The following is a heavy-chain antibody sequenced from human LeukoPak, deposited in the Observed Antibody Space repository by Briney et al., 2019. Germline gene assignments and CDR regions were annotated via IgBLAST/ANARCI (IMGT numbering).Heavy chain of an antibody. V-gene: IGHV3-21*01. D-gene: IGHD5-12*01. Sequence: GGSLRLSCAASGFTFSSYGMHWVRQAPGKGLEWVSSISSSSGYIYYADSVKGRFTISRGNAKNSLYLQMNSLRAEDTAVYYCARDRGARVATGYGMDVWGQGTTVTVSS. CDR1: GFTFSSYG. CDR3: ARDRGARVATGYGMDV. J-gene: IGHJ6*02. CDR2: ISSSSGYI.